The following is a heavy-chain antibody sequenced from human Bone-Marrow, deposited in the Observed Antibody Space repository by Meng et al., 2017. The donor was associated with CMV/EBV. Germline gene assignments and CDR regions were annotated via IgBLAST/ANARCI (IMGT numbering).Heavy chain of an antibody. V-gene: IGHV3-7*01. CDR2: IKQDGSEK. CDR3: AVCEWNDAFDY. CDR1: GFTFSSYW. D-gene: IGHD1-1*01. J-gene: IGHJ4*02. Sequence: GGSLRLSCAASGFTFSSYWMSWVRQAPGKGLEWVANIKQDGSEKYYVDSVKGRFTISRDNAKSSLYLQMKRLRAEDTAVYYGAVCEWNDAFDYWGQGTLVTVSS.